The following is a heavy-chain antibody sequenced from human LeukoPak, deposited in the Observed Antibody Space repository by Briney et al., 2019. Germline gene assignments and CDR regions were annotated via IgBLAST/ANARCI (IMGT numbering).Heavy chain of an antibody. CDR2: IYSGGST. Sequence: GGSLRLSCAASGFTVSSNYMSWIRQAPGKGLEWVSIIYSGGSTYYADSVKGRFTISRDNSKNTLYLQMNSLRAEDTAVYYCARDSTSGWYHDSWGQGTLVTVSS. CDR1: GFTVSSNY. D-gene: IGHD6-19*01. J-gene: IGHJ4*02. CDR3: ARDSTSGWYHDS. V-gene: IGHV3-53*01.